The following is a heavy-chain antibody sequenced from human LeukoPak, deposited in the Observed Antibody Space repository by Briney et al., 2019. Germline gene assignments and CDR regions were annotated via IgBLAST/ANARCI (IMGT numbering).Heavy chain of an antibody. V-gene: IGHV3-30-3*01. CDR3: ARVRSSSWYRSSWYRAGYGMDV. J-gene: IGHJ6*02. CDR2: ISYDGSNK. Sequence: GGSLRLSCAASGFTFSSYAMHWVRRAPGKGLEWVAVISYDGSNKYYADSVKGRFTISRDNSKNTLYLQMNSLRAEDTAVYYCARVRSSSWYRSSWYRAGYGMDVWGQGTTVTVSS. D-gene: IGHD6-13*01. CDR1: GFTFSSYA.